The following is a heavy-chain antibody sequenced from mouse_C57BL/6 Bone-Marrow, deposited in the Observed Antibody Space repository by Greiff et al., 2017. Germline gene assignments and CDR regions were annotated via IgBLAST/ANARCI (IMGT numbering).Heavy chain of an antibody. J-gene: IGHJ1*03. D-gene: IGHD1-1*01. CDR2: INPYNGGT. CDR3: ARGGNYYGSSYDWYFDV. V-gene: IGHV1-19*01. Sequence: EVQLQQSGPVLVKPGASVKMSCKASGYTFTDYYMNWVKQSHGKSLEWIGVINPYNGGTSYNQKFKGKATLTVDKSSSTAYMELNSLTSEDSAVYYCARGGNYYGSSYDWYFDVWGTGTTVTVSS. CDR1: GYTFTDYY.